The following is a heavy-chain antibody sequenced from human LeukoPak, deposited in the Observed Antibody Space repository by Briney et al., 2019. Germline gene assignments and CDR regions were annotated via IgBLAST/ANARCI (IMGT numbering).Heavy chain of an antibody. J-gene: IGHJ4*02. V-gene: IGHV1-18*01. CDR1: GYTFPNYG. CDR2: ISAYNGNT. D-gene: IGHD5-18*01. CDR3: ARESHLDTAMYY. Sequence: ASVKVSCKTSGYTFPNYGISWVRQAPGQGLEWMGWISAYNGNTNYAQKLQGRVTMTTDTSTSTAYMELRSLRSDDTAVYYCARESHLDTAMYYWGQGTLVTVSS.